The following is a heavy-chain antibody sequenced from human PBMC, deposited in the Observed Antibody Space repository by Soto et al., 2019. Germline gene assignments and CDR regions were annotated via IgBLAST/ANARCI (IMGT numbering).Heavy chain of an antibody. Sequence: EVQLLESGGGLVQPGGSLSLSCAASGFTFSSYAMSWVRQAPGKGLEWVSAISGSGGSTYYADSVKGRFTISRDNSKNTLYLQMNSLRAEDTAVYYCAKDYSNYLWYMDVWGQGTTVTVSS. D-gene: IGHD4-4*01. CDR1: GFTFSSYA. V-gene: IGHV3-23*01. J-gene: IGHJ6*03. CDR3: AKDYSNYLWYMDV. CDR2: ISGSGGST.